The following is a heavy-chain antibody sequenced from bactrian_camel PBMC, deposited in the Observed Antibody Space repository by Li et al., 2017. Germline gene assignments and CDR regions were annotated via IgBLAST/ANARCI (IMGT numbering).Heavy chain of an antibody. V-gene: IGHV3S53*01. CDR2: ITQGART. Sequence: HVQLVESGGGLVQPGGSLKLSCTSSGSTSLDSSMGWYRQADESDCELVATITQGARTWYRDSVKGRFTISQDYAKNTHYLQLNSLKPEDTAMYYCARGPLFIERRGERRACTPRPSGDAGANYRDWGQGTQVTVS. D-gene: IGHD1*01. CDR3: ARGPLFIERRGERRACTPRPSGDAGANYRD. CDR1: GSTSLDSS. J-gene: IGHJ4*01.